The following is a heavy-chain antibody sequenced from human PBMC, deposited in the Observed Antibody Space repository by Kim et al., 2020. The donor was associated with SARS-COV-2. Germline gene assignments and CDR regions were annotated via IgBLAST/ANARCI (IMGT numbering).Heavy chain of an antibody. Sequence: YNDYAVSVKSRITINPDTSKNQFSLQLNSVTPEDTAVYYCARDRNSSLDYWGQGTLVTVSS. D-gene: IGHD6-13*01. V-gene: IGHV6-1*01. CDR2: YN. J-gene: IGHJ4*02. CDR3: ARDRNSSLDY.